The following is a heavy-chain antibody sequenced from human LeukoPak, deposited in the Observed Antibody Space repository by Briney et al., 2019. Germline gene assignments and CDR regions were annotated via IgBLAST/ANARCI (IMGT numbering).Heavy chain of an antibody. D-gene: IGHD3-22*01. V-gene: IGHV1-69*05. CDR2: IIPIFGTA. CDR1: GGTFSSYA. Sequence: SVKVSCKASGGTFSSYAISWVRRAPGQGLEWMGGIIPIFGTANYAQKFQGRVTITTDESTSTAYMELSSLRSEDTAVYYCASDEPYYYDSSGGLDYWGQGTLVTVSS. J-gene: IGHJ4*02. CDR3: ASDEPYYYDSSGGLDY.